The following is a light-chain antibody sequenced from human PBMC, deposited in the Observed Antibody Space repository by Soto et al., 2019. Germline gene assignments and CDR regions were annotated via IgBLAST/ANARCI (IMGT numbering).Light chain of an antibody. CDR1: QTINNN. CDR2: GAS. J-gene: IGKJ1*01. CDR3: QHYNNGPR. Sequence: ETVMTQSPATLSVSPGEGATLSCRASQTINNNLAWYQQKPGQVPRLLIYGASRRATGVPARFSGSGSGTEFTLTISSLQSEDFAVYYCQHYNNGPRFGQGTKVDVK. V-gene: IGKV3-15*01.